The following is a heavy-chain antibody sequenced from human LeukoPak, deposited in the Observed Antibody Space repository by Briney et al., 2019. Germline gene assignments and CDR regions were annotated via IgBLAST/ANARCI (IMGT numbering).Heavy chain of an antibody. J-gene: IGHJ6*02. CDR1: GYTFTSYD. CDR3: ARGRLYYYGSGSYYTPSARYGMDV. D-gene: IGHD3-10*01. V-gene: IGHV1-8*01. CDR2: MNPNSGNT. Sequence: ASVKVSCKASGYTFTSYDINWVRQATGQGLEWMGWMNPNSGNTGHAQKFQGRVTMTRNTSISTAYMELSSLRSEDTAVYYCARGRLYYYGSGSYYTPSARYGMDVWGQGTTVTVSS.